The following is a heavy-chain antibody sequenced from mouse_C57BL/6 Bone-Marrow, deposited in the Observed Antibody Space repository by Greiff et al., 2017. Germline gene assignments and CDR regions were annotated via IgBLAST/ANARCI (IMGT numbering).Heavy chain of an antibody. CDR1: GYTFTSYW. CDR2: IHPNSGST. CDR3: ARWGAYYYCLDY. Sequence: VQLQQPGAELVKPGASVKLSCKASGYTFTSYWMHWVKQRPGQGLEWIGMIHPNSGSTNYNEKFKSKATLTVDKSSSTAYMQLSSLTSEDSAVYYCARWGAYYYCLDYWGQGTTLTVSS. J-gene: IGHJ2*01. V-gene: IGHV1-64*01. D-gene: IGHD1-1*01.